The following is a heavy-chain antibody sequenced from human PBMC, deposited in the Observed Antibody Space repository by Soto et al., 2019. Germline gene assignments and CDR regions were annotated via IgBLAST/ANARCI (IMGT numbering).Heavy chain of an antibody. J-gene: IGHJ4*02. CDR1: GYTFTSYG. Sequence: QVQLVQSGAEVKKPGASVKVSCKASGYTFTSYGISWVRQAPGQGLEWMGWISAYNGNTKDVQKFQGRVTMTTDTSTSTAYMELRSLRSDDTDVYYCAIDAAAGLNDYWGQGTLVTVSS. CDR3: AIDAAAGLNDY. V-gene: IGHV1-18*01. CDR2: ISAYNGNT. D-gene: IGHD6-13*01.